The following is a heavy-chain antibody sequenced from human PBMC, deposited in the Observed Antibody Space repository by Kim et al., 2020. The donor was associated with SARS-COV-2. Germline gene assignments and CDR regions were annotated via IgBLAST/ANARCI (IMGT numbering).Heavy chain of an antibody. CDR1: GGSISSYY. J-gene: IGHJ4*02. CDR2: IYYSGST. V-gene: IGHV4-59*13. Sequence: SETLSLTCTVSGGSISSYYWSWIRQPPGKGLEWIGYIYYSGSTSYNPSLKSRVTISVDTSQNQFSLKLRSVTAADTAVYYCARVGTESGWYVEYYFDYWGQGTLVTVSS. CDR3: ARVGTESGWYVEYYFDY. D-gene: IGHD6-19*01.